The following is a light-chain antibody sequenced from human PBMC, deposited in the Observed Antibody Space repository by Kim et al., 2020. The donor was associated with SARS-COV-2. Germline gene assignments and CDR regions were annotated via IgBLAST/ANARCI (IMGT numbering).Light chain of an antibody. V-gene: IGLV2-23*02. CDR2: EVS. Sequence: SITISCTGTSSDVGSYNLVSWYQQHPGKAPKLMIYEVSKRPSGVSNRFSCSKSGNTASLTISGLQAEDEADYYCCSYAGSSTYVVFGGGTQLTVL. CDR1: SSDVGSYNL. J-gene: IGLJ2*01. CDR3: CSYAGSSTYVV.